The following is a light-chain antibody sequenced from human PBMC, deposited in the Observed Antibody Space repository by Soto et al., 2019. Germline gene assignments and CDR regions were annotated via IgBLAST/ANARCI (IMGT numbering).Light chain of an antibody. J-gene: IGLJ1*01. V-gene: IGLV1-40*01. Sequence: QPVLTQPPSVSGAPGQRVTISCTGSSSNIGAGFDVHWYHQIAGTAPKLLIYGNSNRPSGVPDRFSGSKSGTSASLAINGLQPEDEADYYCAAWDDSLNALFGTGTK. CDR2: GNS. CDR3: AAWDDSLNAL. CDR1: SSNIGAGFD.